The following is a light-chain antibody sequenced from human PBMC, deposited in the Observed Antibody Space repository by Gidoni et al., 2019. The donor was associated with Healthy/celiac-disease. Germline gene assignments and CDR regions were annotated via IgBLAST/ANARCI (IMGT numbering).Light chain of an antibody. CDR1: QSVSSN. V-gene: IGKV3-15*01. Sequence: DIVLTLSPATLSVSPGERATLSCRASQSVSSNLAWYQQKPGQAPRLLIYGASTRATGIPARFSGSGSGTEFTLTISSLQSEDFAVYYCQQYNNWPQTFGQGTKLEIK. CDR2: GAS. J-gene: IGKJ2*01. CDR3: QQYNNWPQT.